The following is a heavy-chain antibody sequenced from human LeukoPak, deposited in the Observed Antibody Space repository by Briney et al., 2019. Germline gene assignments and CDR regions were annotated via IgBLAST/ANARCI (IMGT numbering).Heavy chain of an antibody. V-gene: IGHV3-74*01. D-gene: IGHD1-26*01. J-gene: IGHJ3*02. Sequence: GGSLRLSCAASGFTFSSYWMHWVRQAPGKGLVWVSRINSDGSSTSYADSVKSRFTISRDNAKNTLYLQMNSLRAEDTAVYYCARVNWELRDAFDIWGQGTMVTVSS. CDR2: INSDGSST. CDR1: GFTFSSYW. CDR3: ARVNWELRDAFDI.